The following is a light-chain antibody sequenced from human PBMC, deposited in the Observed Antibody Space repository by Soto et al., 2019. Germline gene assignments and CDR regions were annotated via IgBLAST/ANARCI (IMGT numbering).Light chain of an antibody. CDR3: YQYNNWPT. J-gene: IGKJ1*01. V-gene: IGKV3-15*01. Sequence: EIVMTQSPTTLSVSPGGRATLSCRASQSISDTLAWYQQKPGQAPRLLIYGASTRAPGFPARFSGSGSGTEFTLTISSLQSEDFAVYFCYQYNNWPTFGQGTKVDI. CDR1: QSISDT. CDR2: GAS.